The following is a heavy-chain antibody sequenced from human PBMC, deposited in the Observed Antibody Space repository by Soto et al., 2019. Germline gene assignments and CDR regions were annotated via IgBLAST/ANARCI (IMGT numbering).Heavy chain of an antibody. CDR3: ARQRIGDDVDWYFDL. J-gene: IGHJ2*01. D-gene: IGHD3-16*01. CDR1: AGSISSSSYY. Sequence: PSETLSLTCTVSAGSISSSSYYWGWIRQPPGKGLEWIGSIYYSGSTYYNPSLKSRVTISVDTSKNQFSLKLSSVTAADTAVYYCARQRIGDDVDWYFDLWGRGTLVTVSS. V-gene: IGHV4-39*01. CDR2: IYYSGST.